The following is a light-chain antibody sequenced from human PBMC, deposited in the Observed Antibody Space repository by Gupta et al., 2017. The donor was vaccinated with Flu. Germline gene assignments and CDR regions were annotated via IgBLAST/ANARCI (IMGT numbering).Light chain of an antibody. J-gene: IGLJ2*01. Sequence: GDALPKQYAYWYQQKPGQAPVLVIYKDSERCSGIPDRFSGSRSGPTVTLTISGVQAEDEADYYWQSADFSGTSMIFGGGTKLTVL. CDR3: QSADFSGTSMI. CDR1: ALPKQY. V-gene: IGLV3-25*03. CDR2: KDS.